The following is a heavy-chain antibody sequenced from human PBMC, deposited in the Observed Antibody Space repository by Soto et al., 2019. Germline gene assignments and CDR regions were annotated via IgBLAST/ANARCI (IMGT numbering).Heavy chain of an antibody. CDR1: GGSFSGYY. Sequence: PSETLSLTCAVYGGSFSGYYWSWIRQPPGKGLEWIGEINHSGSTNYNPSLKSRVTISVDTSKNQFSLKLSSVTAADTAVYYCARGQGYSSGWYGYWGQGTLVTVSS. CDR3: ARGQGYSSGWYGY. J-gene: IGHJ4*02. V-gene: IGHV4-34*01. D-gene: IGHD6-19*01. CDR2: INHSGST.